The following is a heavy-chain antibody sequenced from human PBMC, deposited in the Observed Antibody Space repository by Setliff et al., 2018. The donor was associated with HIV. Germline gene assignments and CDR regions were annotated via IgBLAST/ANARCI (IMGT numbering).Heavy chain of an antibody. CDR1: GYTFTYLF. Sequence: GASVKVSCKASGYTFTYLFIHWVRLAPGRGLEWMGVINPKSGGTNYAQKFQGRVTMTRDTSISTAYLELTRLTSDDTAVYYCARGNGRGYYYYMDVWGKGTTVTVSS. CDR2: INPKSGGT. V-gene: IGHV1-2*02. D-gene: IGHD1-1*01. CDR3: ARGNGRGYYYYMDV. J-gene: IGHJ6*03.